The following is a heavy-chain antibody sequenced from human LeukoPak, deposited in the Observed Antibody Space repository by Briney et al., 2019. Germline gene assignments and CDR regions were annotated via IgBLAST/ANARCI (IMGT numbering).Heavy chain of an antibody. CDR1: GYTFPNYH. Sequence: ASVKVSCKASGYTFPNYHIHWVRQAPGQGLEWLGIINPNGGSASYAQRFQGRVTMTRDTSTTTVYMELTSLRSEDTAVYYCARGPPYDFWSGYYSRPRPNWFDPWGQGTLVTVSS. CDR3: ARGPPYDFWSGYYSRPRPNWFDP. J-gene: IGHJ5*02. V-gene: IGHV1-46*01. D-gene: IGHD3-3*01. CDR2: INPNGGSA.